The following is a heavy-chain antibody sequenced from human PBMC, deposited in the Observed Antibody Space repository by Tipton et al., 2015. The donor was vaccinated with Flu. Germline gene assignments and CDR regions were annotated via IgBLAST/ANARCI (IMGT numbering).Heavy chain of an antibody. CDR3: AADHYFGSGSYY. D-gene: IGHD3-10*01. J-gene: IGHJ4*02. Sequence: TLSLTCTVSGGSFSSYYWSWIRQPPGKRPEWIGHIYYSGSPNDNPALQSRVTMSVDTSKNQFSLRLSSVTAADTAVYFCAADHYFGSGSYYWGQGKMVTVSS. CDR2: IYYSGSP. V-gene: IGHV4-59*01. CDR1: GGSFSSYY.